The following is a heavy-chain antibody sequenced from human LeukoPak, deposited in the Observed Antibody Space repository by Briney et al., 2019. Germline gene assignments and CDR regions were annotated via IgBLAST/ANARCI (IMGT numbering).Heavy chain of an antibody. CDR1: GYTFTSYD. V-gene: IGHV1-8*03. CDR2: MNPNSGNT. D-gene: IGHD2-15*01. J-gene: IGHJ4*02. Sequence: ASVKVSCKASGYTFTSYDINWVRQATGQGLEWMGWMNPNSGNTGYAQKFQGRVTITRNTSISTAYMELSSLRSEDTAVYYCARDREYCSGGSCYPTFDYWGQGTLVTVSS. CDR3: ARDREYCSGGSCYPTFDY.